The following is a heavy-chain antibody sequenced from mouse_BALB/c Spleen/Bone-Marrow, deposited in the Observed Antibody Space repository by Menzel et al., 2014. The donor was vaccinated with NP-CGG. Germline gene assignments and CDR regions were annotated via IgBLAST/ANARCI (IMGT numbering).Heavy chain of an antibody. CDR1: GFNIKDTY. CDR3: ARYGNGLMDY. V-gene: IGHV14-3*02. D-gene: IGHD2-1*01. CDR2: IDTANGNT. Sequence: EVQLQQSGAELVKPGASVKLSCAASGFNIKDTYMHWVQQRPERGLEWIGRIDTANGNTKYDPKFQGKATITADTSSNTAYLQLSSLTSEDTADYYSARYGNGLMDYWGQGTSVTVSS. J-gene: IGHJ4*01.